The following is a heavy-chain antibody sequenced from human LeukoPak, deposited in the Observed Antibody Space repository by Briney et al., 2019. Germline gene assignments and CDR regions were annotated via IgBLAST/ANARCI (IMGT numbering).Heavy chain of an antibody. J-gene: IGHJ4*02. Sequence: SETLSLTCAVYGGSFSGYYWSWIRQSTWKRLEWIGEINHSGSINYNPSLKSRVTVSVDSSRNQFSLKLSSVTAADTAMYYCAFTTGNYYLDYWGQGTLVTVSS. CDR1: GGSFSGYY. V-gene: IGHV4-34*01. CDR2: INHSGSI. CDR3: AFTTGNYYLDY. D-gene: IGHD1-7*01.